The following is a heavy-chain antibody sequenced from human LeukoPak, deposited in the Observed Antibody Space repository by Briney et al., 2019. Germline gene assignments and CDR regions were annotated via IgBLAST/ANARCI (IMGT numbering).Heavy chain of an antibody. J-gene: IGHJ4*02. CDR3: AKGRDGTSNFDY. CDR1: GFTFTSSA. CDR2: IRSSGDST. V-gene: IGHV3-23*01. D-gene: IGHD2-2*01. Sequence: GGSLRLSCAASGFTFTSSAMSWVRQAPGKGLEWVSVIRSSGDSTYYADSVKGRFTISRDNSNNTLYLQMNILRAEDTAVYYCAKGRDGTSNFDYWGQGTLVTVSS.